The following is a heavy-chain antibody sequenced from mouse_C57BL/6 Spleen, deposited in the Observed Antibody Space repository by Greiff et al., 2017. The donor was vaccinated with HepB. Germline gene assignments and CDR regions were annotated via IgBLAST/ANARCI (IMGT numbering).Heavy chain of an antibody. D-gene: IGHD1-1*02. CDR3: ARGVERGFAY. CDR1: GYTFTSYW. V-gene: IGHV1-72*01. J-gene: IGHJ3*01. Sequence: QVQLQQPGAELVKPGASVKLSCKASGYTFTSYWMHWVKQRPGRGLEWIGRIDPNSGGTKYNEKFKSKATLTVDKPASPAYMQLSSLTAEDSAVYYCARGVERGFAYWGQGTLVTVSA. CDR2: IDPNSGGT.